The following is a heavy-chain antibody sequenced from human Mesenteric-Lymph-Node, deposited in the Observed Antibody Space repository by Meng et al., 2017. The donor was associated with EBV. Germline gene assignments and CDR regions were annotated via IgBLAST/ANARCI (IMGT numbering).Heavy chain of an antibody. CDR2: IHYSGST. V-gene: IGHV4-30-4*01. J-gene: IGHJ4*02. CDR3: ARGDDTEFCSDCYHLYYDY. Sequence: QWQLRWPAPVLVTPSQPRLLTWDVPGCFNNKGYYYVSGIRQPPGKGLEWIGNIHYSGSTHYHPSLKSRSSMSMDTSKGQFSLRLSSVTAADTAVYYCARGDDTEFCSDCYHLYYDYWGQGILVTVSS. CDR1: GCFNNKGYYY. D-gene: IGHD2-21*02.